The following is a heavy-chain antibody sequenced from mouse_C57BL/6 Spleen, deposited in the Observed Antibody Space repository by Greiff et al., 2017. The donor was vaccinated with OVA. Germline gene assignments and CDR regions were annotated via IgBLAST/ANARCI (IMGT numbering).Heavy chain of an antibody. CDR3: ARLPQLGRKGERYYFDY. CDR2: IRNKANGYTT. V-gene: IGHV7-3*01. J-gene: IGHJ2*01. CDR1: GFTFTDYY. D-gene: IGHD4-1*02. Sequence: EVHLVESGGGLVQPGGSLSLSCAASGFTFTDYYMSWVRQPPGKALEWLGFIRNKANGYTTEYSASVKGRFTISRDNSQSILYLQMNALRAEDSATYYCARLPQLGRKGERYYFDYWGQGTTLTVSS.